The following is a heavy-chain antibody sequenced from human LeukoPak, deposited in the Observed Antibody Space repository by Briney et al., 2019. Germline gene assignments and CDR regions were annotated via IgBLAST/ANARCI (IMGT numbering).Heavy chain of an antibody. V-gene: IGHV3-9*01. D-gene: IGHD1-26*01. CDR3: AKDMFSWDPTGGFTYYFDY. CDR2: ISWNSGSI. J-gene: IGHJ4*02. CDR1: GFTFSSYS. Sequence: GGSLRLSCAASGFTFSSYSMNWVRQAPGKGLGWVSGISWNSGSIGYADSVKGRFTISRDNAKNSLYLQMNSLRAEDTALYYCAKDMFSWDPTGGFTYYFDYWGQGTLVTVSS.